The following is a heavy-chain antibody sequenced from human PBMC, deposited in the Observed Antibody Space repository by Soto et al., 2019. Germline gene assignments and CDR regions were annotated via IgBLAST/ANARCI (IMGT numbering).Heavy chain of an antibody. D-gene: IGHD6-13*01. CDR3: ARAAAAGEYMGWFDP. J-gene: IGHJ5*02. CDR2: INPSGGST. V-gene: IGHV1-46*01. Sequence: ASVKVSCKASGYTFTSYYMHWVRQAPGQGLEWMGIINPSGGSTSYAQKFQGRVTMTRDTSTSTVYMELSSLRSEDTAVYYCARAAAAGEYMGWFDPWGQGTLVTVSS. CDR1: GYTFTSYY.